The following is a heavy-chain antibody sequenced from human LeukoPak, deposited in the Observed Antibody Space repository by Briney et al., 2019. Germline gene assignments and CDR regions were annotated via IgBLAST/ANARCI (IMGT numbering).Heavy chain of an antibody. D-gene: IGHD3-22*01. Sequence: SETLSLTCTVSGGSISSYYWSWIRQPPGKGLEWIGYIYTSGSTNYNPSLKSRVTISVDTSKNQFSLKLSPVTAADTAVYYCARHTYYYDSSGYSQTYYFDYWGQGTLVTVSS. J-gene: IGHJ4*02. CDR1: GGSISSYY. CDR3: ARHTYYYDSSGYSQTYYFDY. V-gene: IGHV4-4*09. CDR2: IYTSGST.